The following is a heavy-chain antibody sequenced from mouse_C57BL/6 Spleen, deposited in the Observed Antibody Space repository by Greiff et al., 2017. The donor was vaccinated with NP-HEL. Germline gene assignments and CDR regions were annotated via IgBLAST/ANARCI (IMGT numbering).Heavy chain of an antibody. J-gene: IGHJ4*01. Sequence: DVQLVESGGDLVKPGGSLKLSCAASGFTFSSYGMSWVRQTPDKRLEWVATISSGGSYTYYPDSVKGRFTISRDNAKNTLYLQMSSLKSEDTAMYYCARYYGSRYYYAMDYWGQGTSVTVSS. CDR3: ARYYGSRYYYAMDY. CDR1: GFTFSSYG. V-gene: IGHV5-6*01. CDR2: ISSGGSYT. D-gene: IGHD1-1*01.